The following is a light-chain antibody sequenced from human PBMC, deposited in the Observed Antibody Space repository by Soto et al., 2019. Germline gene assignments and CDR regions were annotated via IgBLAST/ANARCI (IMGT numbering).Light chain of an antibody. V-gene: IGLV2-14*01. CDR3: SSYTSISPYV. J-gene: IGLJ1*01. CDR2: DVS. CDR1: SSDVGGYNY. Sequence: QSALTQPASVSGSPGQSITISCTGTSSDVGGYNYVSWYQQYPGKAPKLMIYDVSNRPSGVSNRFSGSKSGNTASLTISVLQAEDEADYYCSSYTSISPYVFGTGTKLTVL.